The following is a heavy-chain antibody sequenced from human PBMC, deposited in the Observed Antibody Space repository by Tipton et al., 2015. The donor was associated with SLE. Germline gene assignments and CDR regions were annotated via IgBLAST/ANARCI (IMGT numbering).Heavy chain of an antibody. CDR3: AREVSLTGTTSFFDY. V-gene: IGHV4-30-4*07. Sequence: TLSLTCAVSGGSINSGGYSWSWIRQPPGKGLEWIGYIYYSGTTNYNPSLKSRVTISVDTSKNQFSLKLSSVTAADTAVYYCAREVSLTGTTSFFDYWGQGTLLTVSS. D-gene: IGHD1-7*01. CDR1: GGSINSGGYS. CDR2: IYYSGTT. J-gene: IGHJ4*02.